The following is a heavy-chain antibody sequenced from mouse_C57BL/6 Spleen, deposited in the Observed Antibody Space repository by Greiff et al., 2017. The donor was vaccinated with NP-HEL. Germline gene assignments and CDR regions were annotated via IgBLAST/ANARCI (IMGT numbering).Heavy chain of an antibody. J-gene: IGHJ2*01. Sequence: QVQLKQSGPELVKPGASVKISCKASGYAFSSSWMNWVKQRPGKGLEWIGRIYPGDGDTNYNGKFKGKATLTADKSSSTAYMQLSSLTSEDSAVYFCARRVYYGSSGLDYWGQGTTLTVSS. CDR2: IYPGDGDT. CDR1: GYAFSSSW. D-gene: IGHD1-1*01. CDR3: ARRVYYGSSGLDY. V-gene: IGHV1-82*01.